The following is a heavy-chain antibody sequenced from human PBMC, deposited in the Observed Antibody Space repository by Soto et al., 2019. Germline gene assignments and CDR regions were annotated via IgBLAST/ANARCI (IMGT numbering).Heavy chain of an antibody. Sequence: GASVKVSCKASGYTFTNYAMHWVRQAPGQRLEWMGWINPGNGNTKYSQNFQGRVTITRDTSASTAYMELSGLRSEDTAVYYCARGAPHDDWGLGTRVTVAS. D-gene: IGHD3-10*01. CDR2: INPGNGNT. CDR3: ARGAPHDD. CDR1: GYTFTNYA. V-gene: IGHV1-3*01. J-gene: IGHJ1*01.